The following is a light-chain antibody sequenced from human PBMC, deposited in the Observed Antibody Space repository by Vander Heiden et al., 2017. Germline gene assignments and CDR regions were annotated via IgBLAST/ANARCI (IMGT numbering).Light chain of an antibody. Sequence: EIVMTQSPLSLPLTPGEPASISCRSSQSLLHSNGYNYLDWYLQKPGQSPQLLIYLGSKRVSGVPDRFSGSGSGTDFTLKISGVEAEDVGVYYCMQALQTPRTFGGGTKVEIK. CDR1: QSLLHSNGYNY. CDR3: MQALQTPRT. J-gene: IGKJ4*01. V-gene: IGKV2-28*01. CDR2: LGS.